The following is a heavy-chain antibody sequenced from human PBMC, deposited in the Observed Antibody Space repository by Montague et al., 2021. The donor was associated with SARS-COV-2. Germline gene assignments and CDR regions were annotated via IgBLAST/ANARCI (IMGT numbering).Heavy chain of an antibody. J-gene: IGHJ4*02. CDR1: GFIFSSYE. CDR3: ARGLPGLRARALFDY. D-gene: IGHD5-12*01. Sequence: SLRLSWAASGFIFSSYEMNWVRQAPGKGLEWVSYISSSGSTIYCADSVKGRFTISRDNAKNSLYLQMNSLRAEDTAVYYCARGLPGLRARALFDYWGQGSLVTGSS. V-gene: IGHV3-48*03. CDR2: ISSSGSTI.